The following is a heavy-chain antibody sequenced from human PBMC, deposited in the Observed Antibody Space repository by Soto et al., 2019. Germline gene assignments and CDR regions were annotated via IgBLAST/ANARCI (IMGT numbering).Heavy chain of an antibody. D-gene: IGHD6-19*01. V-gene: IGHV1-69*02. J-gene: IGHJ4*02. CDR2: IIPILGIA. Sequence: PVKVSCKASGGTFSSYTISWVRQAPGQGLEWMGRIIPILGIANYAQKFQGRVTITADKSTSTAYMELSSLRSEDTAVYYCARALAVAGNGLYYWGQGTLVTVSS. CDR1: GGTFSSYT. CDR3: ARALAVAGNGLYY.